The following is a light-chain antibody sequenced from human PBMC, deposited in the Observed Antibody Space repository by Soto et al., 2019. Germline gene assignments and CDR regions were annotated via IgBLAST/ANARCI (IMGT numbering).Light chain of an antibody. V-gene: IGKV1-5*03. CDR1: QSMSSW. J-gene: IGKJ4*01. CDR2: KAS. Sequence: DIQRTQSPSTLSSSVGDRDTITCRASQSMSSWLAWYQQKPGKAPKLLIYKASSLESWGPTRFSGSGSGTYFTLTISCLQSEDFATYYCQQYYSYPLTFGGGTKVDI. CDR3: QQYYSYPLT.